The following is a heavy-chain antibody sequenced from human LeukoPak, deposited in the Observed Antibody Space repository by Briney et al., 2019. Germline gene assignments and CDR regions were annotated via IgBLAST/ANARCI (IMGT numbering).Heavy chain of an antibody. CDR3: AGQNYDFWSGSYGEVDY. D-gene: IGHD3-3*01. J-gene: IGHJ4*02. Sequence: KASETLSLTCTVSGGSISSSSYYWGWIRQPPGKGLEWIGSIYYSGSTYYNPSLKSRVTISVDTSKNQFSLKLSSVTAADTAVYYCAGQNYDFWSGSYGEVDYWGQGTLVTVSS. V-gene: IGHV4-39*01. CDR1: GGSISSSSYY. CDR2: IYYSGST.